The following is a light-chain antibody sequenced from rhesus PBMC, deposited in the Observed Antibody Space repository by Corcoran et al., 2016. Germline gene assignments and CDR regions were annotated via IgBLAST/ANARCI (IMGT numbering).Light chain of an antibody. CDR2: EVS. J-gene: IGKJ2*01. Sequence: DIVMTQTPLSLPVTPGEPASISCRSSQSLLDSDGYTCLDWYLQKPGQSPQLLFYEVSKRVSGVPDRFSGRGSGTDVTLKISRVEVEDVGVYYCMQSIEFPYSFGQGTKVEIK. CDR3: MQSIEFPYS. CDR1: QSLLDSDGYTC. V-gene: IGKV2-90*01.